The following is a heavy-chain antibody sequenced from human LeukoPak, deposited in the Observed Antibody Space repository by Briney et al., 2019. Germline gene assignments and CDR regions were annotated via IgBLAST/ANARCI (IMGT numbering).Heavy chain of an antibody. J-gene: IGHJ6*02. CDR3: AGDISGYSPYYYYGIDV. V-gene: IGHV4-4*07. D-gene: IGHD3-22*01. CDR1: GGSISSYY. CDR2: IYTSGST. Sequence: ETLSLTCTVSGGSISSYYWSWIRQPAGKGLEWIGRIYTSGSTNYNPSLKSRVTMSVETSKKQFSLKVSAVSAGDRAGYYCAGDISGYSPYYYYGIDVWGQGTTVTVSS.